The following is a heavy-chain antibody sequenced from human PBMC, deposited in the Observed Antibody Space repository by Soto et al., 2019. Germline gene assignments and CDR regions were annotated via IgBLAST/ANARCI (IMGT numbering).Heavy chain of an antibody. V-gene: IGHV1-69*02. CDR3: ARAIKDSIAVATNWFDP. J-gene: IGHJ5*02. CDR1: GCTFSSYT. D-gene: IGHD6-19*01. CDR2: IIPILGIA. Sequence: VTSVKVSCKASGCTFSSYTISCVRQAPGQGLEWMGRIIPILGIANYAQKFQGRVTITADKSTSTAYMELSSLRSEDTAVYYCARAIKDSIAVATNWFDPWGQGTLVTV.